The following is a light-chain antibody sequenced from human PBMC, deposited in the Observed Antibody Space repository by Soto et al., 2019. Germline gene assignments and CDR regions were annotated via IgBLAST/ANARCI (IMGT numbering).Light chain of an antibody. CDR1: TSDVGDYNY. J-gene: IGLJ1*01. CDR2: EVS. V-gene: IGLV2-14*01. Sequence: QSALTQPASVSGSPGQSITISCTGTTSDVGDYNYVSWYQQHPGKVPKVLIYEVSNRSSGVSYRFSGSKSGNTASLTISGLQAEDEASYYCFSYTTSSAPYVFGTGTKVTVL. CDR3: FSYTTSSAPYV.